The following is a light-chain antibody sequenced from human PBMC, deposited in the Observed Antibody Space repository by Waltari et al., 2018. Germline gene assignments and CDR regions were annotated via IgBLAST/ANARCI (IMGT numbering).Light chain of an antibody. CDR1: NSDVGNYNL. V-gene: IGLV2-23*02. J-gene: IGLJ3*02. CDR2: EVT. CDR3: CSYAGSWIWV. Sequence: QAALTQPASVSGSPGQSITISCTGSNSDVGNYNLVSWYQKHPGKAPKLIIYEVTNRRSVISDRFSCFKTCNTASLTISGLQAEDEADYYCCSYAGSWIWVFVGGTELTVL.